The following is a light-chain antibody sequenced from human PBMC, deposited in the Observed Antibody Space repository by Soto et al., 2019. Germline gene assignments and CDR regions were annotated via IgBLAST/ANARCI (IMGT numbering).Light chain of an antibody. J-gene: IGKJ1*01. CDR3: KQYNSYPE. V-gene: IGKV1-5*01. Sequence: DMQMTQSLSTLSSCVGYRFTITVRASQSISSWLAWYQQKPGKDPKILIYDDSSFESGFPSRFSGSGSGTEFTLTISSLQPDHSATYYCKQYNSYPEFGKGNKVDIK. CDR1: QSISSW. CDR2: DDS.